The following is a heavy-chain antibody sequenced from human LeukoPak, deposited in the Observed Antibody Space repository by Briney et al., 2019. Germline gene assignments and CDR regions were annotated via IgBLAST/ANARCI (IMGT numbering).Heavy chain of an antibody. Sequence: GGSLRLSCAASGFTFSSYAMSWVRQAPGKGLEWVSAISGSGGSTYYADSVKGRFTISRDNSKNTLYLQMNSLRAEDTAVYYCAKTPANYDFWSGYQSDPYFDYWGQGTLVTVSS. D-gene: IGHD3-3*01. J-gene: IGHJ4*02. CDR2: ISGSGGST. CDR3: AKTPANYDFWSGYQSDPYFDY. CDR1: GFTFSSYA. V-gene: IGHV3-23*01.